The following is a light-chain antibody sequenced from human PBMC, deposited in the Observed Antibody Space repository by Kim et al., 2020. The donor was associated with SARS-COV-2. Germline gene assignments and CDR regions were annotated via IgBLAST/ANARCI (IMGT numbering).Light chain of an antibody. CDR3: QQYGNSPWT. CDR2: GAS. V-gene: IGKV3-20*01. CDR1: QRVSSSS. Sequence: EIVLTQSPDTLSLSPGEGATLSCRASQRVSSSSLAWYQQKPGQAPRLLIYGASSRAAGISNRFSGSGSGTDFTLAISRLEPEDFAVYYCQQYGNSPWTFGQGTKVDIK. J-gene: IGKJ1*01.